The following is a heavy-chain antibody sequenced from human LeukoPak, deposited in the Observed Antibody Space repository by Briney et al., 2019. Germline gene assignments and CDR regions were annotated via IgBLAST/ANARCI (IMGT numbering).Heavy chain of an antibody. CDR3: ATGGGNWNDPGWFDP. Sequence: ASVKVSCKVSGYTLTELSMHWVRQAPGKGLEWMGGFDPEDGETIYAQKFQGRVTMTEDTSTDTAYMELSSLRSEDTAVYYCATGGGNWNDPGWFDPWGQGTLVTVSS. J-gene: IGHJ5*02. D-gene: IGHD1-1*01. V-gene: IGHV1-24*01. CDR1: GYTLTELS. CDR2: FDPEDGET.